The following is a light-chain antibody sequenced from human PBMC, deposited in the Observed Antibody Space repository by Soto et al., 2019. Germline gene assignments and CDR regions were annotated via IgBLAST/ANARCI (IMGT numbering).Light chain of an antibody. J-gene: IGLJ3*02. CDR2: EGS. Sequence: SALTQPASVSGSPGQSITISCTGTSSDVGSYNLVSWYQQHPGKAPKFMIYEGSKRPSGVSNRFSGSKSGNTASLTISGLQAEDEADYYCCSYAGSNTWVFGGGTKLTVL. CDR1: SSDVGSYNL. V-gene: IGLV2-23*01. CDR3: CSYAGSNTWV.